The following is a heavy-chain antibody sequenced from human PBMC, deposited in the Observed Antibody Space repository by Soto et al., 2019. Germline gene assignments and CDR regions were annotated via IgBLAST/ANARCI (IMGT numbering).Heavy chain of an antibody. CDR2: ISSSSSYT. Sequence: GGSLRLSCAASGFTFSDYYMSWIRQAPGKGLEWVSYISSSSSYTNYADSVKGRFTISRDNAKNSLYLQMNSLRAEDTAVYYCARTGYSYGSTLGYFDYWGQGTLVTVSS. J-gene: IGHJ4*02. CDR3: ARTGYSYGSTLGYFDY. D-gene: IGHD5-18*01. V-gene: IGHV3-11*06. CDR1: GFTFSDYY.